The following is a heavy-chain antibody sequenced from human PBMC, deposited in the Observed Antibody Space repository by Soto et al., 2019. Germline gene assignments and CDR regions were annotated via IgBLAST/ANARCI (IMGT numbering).Heavy chain of an antibody. CDR1: GFTFSSYA. CDR2: VSGSGGST. CDR3: AAGDYPYYYYYYLDV. Sequence: EVQLLESGGGLVQPGGSLRLSCAASGFTFSSYAMSWVRQAPGKGLEWVSAVSGSGGSTYYADSVKGRFTISRDNSKNTLYLQMNSLIAEDTAVYYYAAGDYPYYYYYYLDVWGKGTTVTVSS. D-gene: IGHD4-17*01. V-gene: IGHV3-23*01. J-gene: IGHJ6*03.